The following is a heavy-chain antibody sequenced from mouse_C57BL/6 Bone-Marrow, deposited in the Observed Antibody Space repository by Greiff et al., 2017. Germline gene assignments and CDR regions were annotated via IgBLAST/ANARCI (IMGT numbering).Heavy chain of an antibody. CDR3: ARRRIYTS. V-gene: IGHV1-19*01. Sequence: VQLQQSGPVLVKPGASVKMSCKASGYTFTDYYMNWVKQSNGKSLEWIGVINPYNGGTSYNQKFKGKATLTVDKSSSTAYMELNSLTSEDSAVYYCARRRIYTSWGQGTTLTVSS. D-gene: IGHD2-12*01. CDR2: INPYNGGT. CDR1: GYTFTDYY. J-gene: IGHJ2*01.